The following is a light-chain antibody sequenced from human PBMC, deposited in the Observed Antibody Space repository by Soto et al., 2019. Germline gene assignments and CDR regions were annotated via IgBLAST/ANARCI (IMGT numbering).Light chain of an antibody. CDR2: GAS. J-gene: IGKJ1*01. Sequence: VLTQSPGTLSLSPGERATLSCRASQSVSNNYLAWYQQKPGQAPRLLIYGASNRATGIPDRFSGSGSGTDFSLTIDRLESEDFAVYHCQQYDSSPPTFGHGTKVDIK. CDR1: QSVSNNY. V-gene: IGKV3-20*01. CDR3: QQYDSSPPT.